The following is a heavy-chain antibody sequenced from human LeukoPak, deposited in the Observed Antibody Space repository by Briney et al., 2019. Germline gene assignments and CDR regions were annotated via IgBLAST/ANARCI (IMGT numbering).Heavy chain of an antibody. Sequence: PGGSLRLSCAASGFTFTSYAINWVRQAPGKGLEWVSFISASGSSTHYADSVKGRFTISRDNSNNTLYLQINSLRAEDTAAYYCAKGAQYDFWTGYTLEYFDVWGKGTLVTVSS. CDR3: AKGAQYDFWTGYTLEYFDV. J-gene: IGHJ4*02. CDR2: ISASGSST. D-gene: IGHD3-3*01. CDR1: GFTFTSYA. V-gene: IGHV3-23*01.